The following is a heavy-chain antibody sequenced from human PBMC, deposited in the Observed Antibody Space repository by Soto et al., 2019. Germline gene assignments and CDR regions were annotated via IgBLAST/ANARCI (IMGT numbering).Heavy chain of an antibody. Sequence: QVQLVQSGAEGKKPGSSGKVSCKASGDTFSSYALSWVRQAPGQGLEWMGGIIPVYGTANYAQKFQDRVTITADESTSTAYMELSSLRSEDTAVYYCARDSRKYTYGGSFDYWGQGTLVTVSS. CDR3: ARDSRKYTYGGSFDY. V-gene: IGHV1-69*01. J-gene: IGHJ4*02. D-gene: IGHD1-26*01. CDR2: IIPVYGTA. CDR1: GDTFSSYA.